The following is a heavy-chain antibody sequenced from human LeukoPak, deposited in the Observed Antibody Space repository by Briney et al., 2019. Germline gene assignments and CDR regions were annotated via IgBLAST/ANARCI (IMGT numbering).Heavy chain of an antibody. V-gene: IGHV4-4*07. J-gene: IGHJ3*02. CDR1: GGSFSSYY. CDR3: AREVWEADAFDI. D-gene: IGHD3-16*01. CDR2: FYADGST. Sequence: PSETLSLTCTVSGGSFSSYYWSWIRQPAGKGLEWIGRFYADGSTHYNPSLKSRVTMSIDTSKNQFSLKLTFVTAADTAVYYCAREVWEADAFDIWGQGTVVTVSS.